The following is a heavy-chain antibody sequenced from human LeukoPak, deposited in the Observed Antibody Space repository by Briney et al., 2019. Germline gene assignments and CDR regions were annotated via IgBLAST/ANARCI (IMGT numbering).Heavy chain of an antibody. CDR3: ARDVAAAASFDP. D-gene: IGHD6-13*01. CDR2: IIPILGIA. V-gene: IGHV1-69*04. CDR1: GGTFSSYT. Sequence: ASVKVSCKASGGTFSSYTISWVRQAPGQELEWMGRIIPILGIANYAQKFQGRVTITADKSTSTAYMELSSLTSEDTAVYGCARDVAAAASFDPWGQGTLVTVSS. J-gene: IGHJ5*02.